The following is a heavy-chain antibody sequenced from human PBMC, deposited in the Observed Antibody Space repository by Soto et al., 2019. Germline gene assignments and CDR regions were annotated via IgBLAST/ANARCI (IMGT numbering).Heavy chain of an antibody. V-gene: IGHV3-30*18. J-gene: IGHJ4*02. CDR3: ANWTPPDY. CDR1: GFTFSSYG. Sequence: GGSLRLSCAASGFTFSSYGMHWVRQAPGKGLEWVAVISYDGSNKYYADSVKGRFTISRDNSKNTLYLQMNSLRAEDTAVYCCANWTPPDYWGQGTLVTVSS. CDR2: ISYDGSNK. D-gene: IGHD3-3*01.